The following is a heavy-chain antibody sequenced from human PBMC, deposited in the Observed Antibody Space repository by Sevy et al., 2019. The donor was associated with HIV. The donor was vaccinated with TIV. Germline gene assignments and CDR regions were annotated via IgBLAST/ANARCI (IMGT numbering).Heavy chain of an antibody. D-gene: IGHD3-22*01. CDR2: INSDSDTM. CDR3: ARERGTYYDTSGYPYLLEAGFDY. CDR1: GFPFNYYA. J-gene: IGHJ4*02. Sequence: GGSLRLSCVASGFPFNYYAMNWVRQAPGKGLEWILYINSDSDTMYYGDSVKGRFTISRDNAKNSLYLQMNSLRDEDMAVDYCARERGTYYDTSGYPYLLEAGFDYWGQGTLVTVSS. V-gene: IGHV3-48*02.